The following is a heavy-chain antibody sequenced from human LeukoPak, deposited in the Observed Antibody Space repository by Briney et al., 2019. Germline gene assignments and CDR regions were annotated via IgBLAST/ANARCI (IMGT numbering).Heavy chain of an antibody. Sequence: SETLSLTCAVSGGSISSGGYSWSWIRQPPGKGLEWIGYIYHSGSTYYNPSLKSRVTISVDRSKNQFSLKLSSVTAADTAVYYCARQSQDPYTITGKGGRRYFDYWGQGTLVTVSS. CDR2: IYHSGST. D-gene: IGHD3-16*01. V-gene: IGHV4-30-2*01. CDR1: GGSISSGGYS. CDR3: ARQSQDPYTITGKGGRRYFDY. J-gene: IGHJ4*02.